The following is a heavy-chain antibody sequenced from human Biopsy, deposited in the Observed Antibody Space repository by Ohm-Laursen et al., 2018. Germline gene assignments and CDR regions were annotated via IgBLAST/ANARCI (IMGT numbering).Heavy chain of an antibody. D-gene: IGHD2-8*01. V-gene: IGHV3-21*01. J-gene: IGHJ6*02. CDR2: INSDASYI. CDR3: ARDDGFYARTSGMDV. Sequence: SLRLSCAASTFTFSSDSVNWVRQAPGKGLEWVSYINSDASYIYYGVSVRGRFTISRDNAKNSVYLQMNSLRVEDTAVYYCARDDGFYARTSGMDVWGHGPTVTVSS. CDR1: TFTFSSDS.